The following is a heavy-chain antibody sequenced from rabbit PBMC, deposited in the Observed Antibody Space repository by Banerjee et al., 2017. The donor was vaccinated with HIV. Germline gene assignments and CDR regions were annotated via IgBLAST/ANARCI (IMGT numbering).Heavy chain of an antibody. CDR3: ARDLAGVIGWNFNL. D-gene: IGHD4-1*01. CDR2: IVAGSAGST. CDR1: GFSFSSYYY. V-gene: IGHV1S43*01. J-gene: IGHJ4*01. Sequence: QSLEESGGDLVKPGASLTLTCTASGFSFSSYYYMCWVRQAPGKGLEWIACIVAGSAGSTWYATWVNGRFTISRGTSLNTVDLKMTSLTAADTATYFCARDLAGVIGWNFNLWGPGTLVTVS.